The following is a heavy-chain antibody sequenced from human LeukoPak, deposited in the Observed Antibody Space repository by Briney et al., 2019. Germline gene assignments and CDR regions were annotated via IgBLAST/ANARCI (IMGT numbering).Heavy chain of an antibody. V-gene: IGHV3-53*01. CDR1: GFTVSSNS. CDR2: IYSDNT. D-gene: IGHD3-16*01. CDR3: ARGGEGPRLAGSF. Sequence: GGSLRLSCTVSGFTVSSNSMSWVRQAPGKGLEWVSFIYSDNTHYSDSVKGRFTISRDNSKNTLYLQMNSLRAEDTAVYYCARGGEGPRLAGSFWGQGTLVTVSS. J-gene: IGHJ4*02.